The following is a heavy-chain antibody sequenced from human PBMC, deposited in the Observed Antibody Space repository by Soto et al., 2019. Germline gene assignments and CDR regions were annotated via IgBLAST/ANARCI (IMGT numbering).Heavy chain of an antibody. Sequence: QITLKEAGPTVVKPTETLTLTCTFSGFSLTPSGVGVGWVRQSPGKAPEWLALIYWDDDKRYSTFLKCRLITTKDASKNQVVLTMANVDPADTATYYCAHRVLRTVFGLVTTTAIYFDFWGPGTPVVVSS. D-gene: IGHD3-3*01. CDR3: AHRVLRTVFGLVTTTAIYFDF. J-gene: IGHJ4*02. CDR2: IYWDDDK. CDR1: GFSLTPSGVG. V-gene: IGHV2-5*02.